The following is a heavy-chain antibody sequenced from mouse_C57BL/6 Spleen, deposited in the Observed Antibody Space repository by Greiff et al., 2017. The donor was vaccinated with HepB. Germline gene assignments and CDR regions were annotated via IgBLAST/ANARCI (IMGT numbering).Heavy chain of an antibody. V-gene: IGHV5-12*01. CDR1: GFTFSDYY. Sequence: EVMLVESGGGLVQPGGSLKLSCAASGFTFSDYYMYWVRQTPEKRLEWVAYISNGGGSTYYPDTVKGRFTISRDNAKNTLYLQMSRLKSEDTAMYYCARHYYGSSYGGYFDVWGTGTTVTVSS. CDR3: ARHYYGSSYGGYFDV. J-gene: IGHJ1*03. D-gene: IGHD1-1*01. CDR2: ISNGGGST.